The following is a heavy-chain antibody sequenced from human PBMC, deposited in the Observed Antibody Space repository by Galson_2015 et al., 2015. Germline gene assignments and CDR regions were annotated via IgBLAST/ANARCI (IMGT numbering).Heavy chain of an antibody. V-gene: IGHV3-30-3*01. CDR1: GFTFNSYA. D-gene: IGHD2-8*01. CDR3: ASIFLIPQNPQNAFDI. Sequence: SLRLSCAASGFTFNSYAMHWVRQAPGKGLEWVAVISYDGSNKYYADSVKGRFTISRDNSKNALYLQMNSLRAEDTAVYYFASIFLIPQNPQNAFDIWGQGTMVTVSS. J-gene: IGHJ3*02. CDR2: ISYDGSNK.